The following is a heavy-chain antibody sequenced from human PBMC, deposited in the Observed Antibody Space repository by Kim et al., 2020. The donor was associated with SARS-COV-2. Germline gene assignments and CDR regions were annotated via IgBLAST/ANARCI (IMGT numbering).Heavy chain of an antibody. D-gene: IGHD3-3*01. V-gene: IGHV4-34*01. J-gene: IGHJ6*02. CDR1: GGSFSGYY. Sequence: SETLSLTCAVYGGSFSGYYWSWIRQPPGKGLEWIGEINHSGSTNYNPSLKSRVTISVDTSKNQFSLKLSSVTAADTAVYYCARGGDFWSGYLWSPTQNYYFYGMDVWGQGTTVTVSS. CDR2: INHSGST. CDR3: ARGGDFWSGYLWSPTQNYYFYGMDV.